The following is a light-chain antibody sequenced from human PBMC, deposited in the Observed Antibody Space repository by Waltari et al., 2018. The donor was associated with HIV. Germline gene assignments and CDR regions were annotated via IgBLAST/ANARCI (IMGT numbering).Light chain of an antibody. CDR1: SSDIGAYNF. V-gene: IGLV2-14*03. J-gene: IGLJ1*01. Sequence: QAALTQPASVCGSTGQSIPISCTGSSSDIGAYNFVSWYQQHPGKAPKLIIYDVSNRPSGLSGRFYAAKTGHTASLTISGVQAEDEADYFGKSKTSSSTPCVYGTGTRVAVL. CDR3: KSKTSSSTPCV. CDR2: DVS.